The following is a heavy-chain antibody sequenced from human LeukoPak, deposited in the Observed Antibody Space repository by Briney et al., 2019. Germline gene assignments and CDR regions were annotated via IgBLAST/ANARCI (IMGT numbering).Heavy chain of an antibody. CDR3: ASLWDIVVVPAAPVVDY. J-gene: IGHJ4*02. Sequence: PSETLSLTCTVSGYSISSGYYWGWIRQPPGKGLEWIGSIYHSGSTYYNPSLKSRVTISVDTSKNQFPLKLSSVTAADTAVYYCASLWDIVVVPAAPVVDYWGQGTLVTVSS. V-gene: IGHV4-38-2*02. CDR2: IYHSGST. D-gene: IGHD2-2*01. CDR1: GYSISSGYY.